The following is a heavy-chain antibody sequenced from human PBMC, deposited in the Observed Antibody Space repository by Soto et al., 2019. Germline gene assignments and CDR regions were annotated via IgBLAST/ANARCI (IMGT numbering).Heavy chain of an antibody. Sequence: ASVKVSCKASGYTFTDYYIHWVRQAPGQGLECMGWTNSNNGDSDYAQKFRGRVTMTRDTSISIAYMELTRLTSDDTAVYYDPRDHVGYKSSFDVWGQGTTVTV. D-gene: IGHD5-18*01. CDR3: PRDHVGYKSSFDV. CDR1: GYTFTDYY. J-gene: IGHJ3*01. V-gene: IGHV1-2*02. CDR2: TNSNNGDS.